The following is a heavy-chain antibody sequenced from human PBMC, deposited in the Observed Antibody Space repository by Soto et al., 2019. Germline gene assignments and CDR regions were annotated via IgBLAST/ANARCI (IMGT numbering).Heavy chain of an antibody. CDR1: GFTFSSYA. V-gene: IGHV3-30-3*01. D-gene: IGHD6-13*01. CDR3: ARDFAAAGRAFDY. CDR2: ISYDGSNK. Sequence: GGSLRLSCAASGFTFSSYAMHWVRQAPGKGLEWVAVISYDGSNKYYADSVKGRFTISRDNSKNTLYLQMNSLRAEDTAVYYCARDFAAAGRAFDYWGQGTLVTVSS. J-gene: IGHJ4*02.